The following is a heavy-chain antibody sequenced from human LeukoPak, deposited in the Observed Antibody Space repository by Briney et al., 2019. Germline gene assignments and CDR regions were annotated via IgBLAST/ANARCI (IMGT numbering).Heavy chain of an antibody. CDR2: MNPNSGKT. Sequence: ASVKASCKASGYTFTSYDINWLRQAPGQGPEWMGWMNPNSGKTGYAQKFQDRVTMTRSTSISTAYMELSSLRSEDTAVYYCASSAGSANFDYWGQGTLVSVSS. V-gene: IGHV1-8*01. D-gene: IGHD2-15*01. CDR1: GYTFTSYD. J-gene: IGHJ4*02. CDR3: ASSAGSANFDY.